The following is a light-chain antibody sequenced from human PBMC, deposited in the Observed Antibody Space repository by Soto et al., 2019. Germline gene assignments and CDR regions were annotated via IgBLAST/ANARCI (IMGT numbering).Light chain of an antibody. V-gene: IGKV1-33*01. Sequence: DIQMTQSPSSLSASVGDRVTITCQASQDISNYLNWYQQKPGKAPKLLIYDASNLETGVPSRFSGSGCGTDFTFTISSLQPEDIATYYCQQYDNLLLTFGGGTKVEIE. CDR2: DAS. CDR3: QQYDNLLLT. CDR1: QDISNY. J-gene: IGKJ4*01.